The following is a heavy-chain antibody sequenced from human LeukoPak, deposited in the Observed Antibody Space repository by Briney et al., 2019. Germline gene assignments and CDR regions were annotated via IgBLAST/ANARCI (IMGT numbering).Heavy chain of an antibody. J-gene: IGHJ5*02. V-gene: IGHV4-38-2*01. CDR1: GYSVSSGYY. CDR2: IYHSGST. CDR3: ARAKCGGDCYPRASNWFDP. Sequence: PSETLSLTCAASGYSVSSGYYWGCIRQPPGRGLEWIGSIYHSGSTYYNPSLKSRVALSVDTSRNQFSLKVSSVTAADTAVYYCARAKCGGDCYPRASNWFDPWGQGTLVTVSS. D-gene: IGHD2-21*02.